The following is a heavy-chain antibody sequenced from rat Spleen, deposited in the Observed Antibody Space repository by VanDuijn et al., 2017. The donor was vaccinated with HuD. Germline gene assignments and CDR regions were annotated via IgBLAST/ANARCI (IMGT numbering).Heavy chain of an antibody. CDR3: ATDYFGGYVLDA. Sequence: EVQLVESGGGLVQPGGSLKLSCVASGFTFSNYWMTWVRQAPTKGLEWVASISIGGYNTYYRDSVKGRFSISRDDAKSTLYLQMDSLRSEDTATYYCATDYFGGYVLDAWGQGTSVTVSS. CDR1: GFTFSNYW. V-gene: IGHV5-25*01. CDR2: ISIGGYNT. D-gene: IGHD1-11*01. J-gene: IGHJ4*01.